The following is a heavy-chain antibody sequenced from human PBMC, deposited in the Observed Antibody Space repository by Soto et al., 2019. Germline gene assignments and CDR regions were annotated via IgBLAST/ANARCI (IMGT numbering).Heavy chain of an antibody. CDR1: GGSFSGYY. D-gene: IGHD2-15*01. V-gene: IGHV4-34*01. CDR3: ARGGGRENWFDP. Sequence: SETLSLTCAVYGGSFSGYYWSWIRQPPGKGLEWIGEINHSGSTNYNPSLKSRVTISVDTSKNQFSLKLSSVTAADTAVYYCARGGGRENWFDPWGQGTLVTVSS. CDR2: INHSGST. J-gene: IGHJ5*02.